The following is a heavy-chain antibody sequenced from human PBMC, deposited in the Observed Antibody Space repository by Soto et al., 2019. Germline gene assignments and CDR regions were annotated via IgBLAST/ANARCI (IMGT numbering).Heavy chain of an antibody. Sequence: QVHLVQSGAEVKKPGASVKVSCKASGYTFTSYGITWGRQAPVQGLDWMGWISAHNGNTDYAQKLQGRVIGTRDTSTSTAYIELRSLISDDTAGYYCARGRYGDYWGQGARVNVSS. CDR3: ARGRYGDY. CDR2: ISAHNGNT. J-gene: IGHJ4*02. CDR1: GYTFTSYG. V-gene: IGHV1-18*01. D-gene: IGHD1-1*01.